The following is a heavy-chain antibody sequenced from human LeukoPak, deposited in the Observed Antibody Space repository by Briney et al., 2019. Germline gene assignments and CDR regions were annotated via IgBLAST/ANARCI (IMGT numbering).Heavy chain of an antibody. CDR3: ASRRTASQWSDY. Sequence: GGSLRLSCAASGFTFSNAWMSWVRQAPGRGLEWVSAISGSGGSTYYADSVKGRFTISRDNSKNTLYLQMNSLRAEDTAVYYCASRRTASQWSDYWGQGTLVTVSS. CDR1: GFTFSNAW. CDR2: ISGSGGST. D-gene: IGHD2-15*01. J-gene: IGHJ4*02. V-gene: IGHV3-23*01.